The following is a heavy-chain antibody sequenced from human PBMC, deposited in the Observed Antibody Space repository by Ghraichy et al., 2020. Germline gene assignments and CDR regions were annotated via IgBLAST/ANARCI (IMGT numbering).Heavy chain of an antibody. CDR1: GGSISSSTYY. D-gene: IGHD5-24*01. CDR2: IYYSGST. CDR3: AIGVEMAKIDY. V-gene: IGHV4-39*01. J-gene: IGHJ4*02. Sequence: SETLSLTCTVSGGSISSSTYYWGWIRQPPGKGQEWIGSIYYSGSTYYNPSLKSRVTISVDTSKNQFSLKLSSVTAANTAVYYCAIGVEMAKIDYWGQGTLVTVSS.